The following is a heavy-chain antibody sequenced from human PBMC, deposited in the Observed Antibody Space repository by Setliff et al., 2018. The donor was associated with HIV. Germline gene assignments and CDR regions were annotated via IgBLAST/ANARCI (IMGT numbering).Heavy chain of an antibody. J-gene: IGHJ4*02. D-gene: IGHD6-6*01. V-gene: IGHV4-34*09. Sequence: SETLSLTCAVYGGSFSGYCWSWIRQPPGKGLEWIGYIYYSGSTYYNPSLKSRITISVDTSKNQFSLRLSSVTAADTAVYYCARSGSSSPYYFDYWGQGTLVTVSS. CDR2: IYYSGST. CDR1: GGSFSGYC. CDR3: ARSGSSSPYYFDY.